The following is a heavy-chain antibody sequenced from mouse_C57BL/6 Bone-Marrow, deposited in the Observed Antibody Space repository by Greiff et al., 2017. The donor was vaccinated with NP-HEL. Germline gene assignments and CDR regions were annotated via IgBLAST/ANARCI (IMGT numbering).Heavy chain of an antibody. CDR2: LRNKANGYTT. V-gene: IGHV7-4*01. Sequence: EVQRVESGGGLVQPGASLRLSCAASGFTFTDYYMSWVRQPPGKAPEWLALLRNKANGYTTEYTASVKGRFTISRDNSQNILYLQMNTLRAEDSATYYCVKAVTTAPYWGQGTTLTVSS. J-gene: IGHJ2*01. CDR1: GFTFTDYY. CDR3: VKAVTTAPY. D-gene: IGHD1-2*01.